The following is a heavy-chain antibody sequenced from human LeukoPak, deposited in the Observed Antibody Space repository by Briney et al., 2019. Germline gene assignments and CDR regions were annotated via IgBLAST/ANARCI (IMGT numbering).Heavy chain of an antibody. CDR1: GGSISSSSYY. Sequence: SETLSLTCTVSGGSISSSSYYWGWIRQPPGKGLEWIGSIYYSGSTYYNPSLKSRVSISVDTSKNQFSLKLSSVTAADTAVYYCARALRGVIIEEKFYFDYWGQGTLVTVSS. CDR3: ARALRGVIIEEKFYFDY. CDR2: IYYSGST. J-gene: IGHJ4*02. D-gene: IGHD3-10*01. V-gene: IGHV4-39*07.